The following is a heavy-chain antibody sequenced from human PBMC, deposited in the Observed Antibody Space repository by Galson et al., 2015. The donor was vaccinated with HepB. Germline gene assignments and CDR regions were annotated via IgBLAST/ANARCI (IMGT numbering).Heavy chain of an antibody. CDR3: ARGGRNFDWLYEYYFDY. V-gene: IGHV1-3*04. D-gene: IGHD3-9*01. Sequence: LVKVSCKASGYDFISYAMHLVLLAPGQKPEWMRWINTGDDLTQFSQKLRDRVTFTRDTSTSTAYMELSSLRSEDTTVYYCARGGRNFDWLYEYYFDYWGQGTLVTVSS. J-gene: IGHJ4*02. CDR1: GYDFISYA. CDR2: INTGDDLT.